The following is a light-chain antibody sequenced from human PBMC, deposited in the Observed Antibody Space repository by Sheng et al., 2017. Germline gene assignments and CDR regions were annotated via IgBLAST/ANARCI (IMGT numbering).Light chain of an antibody. Sequence: QSALTQPASVSGSPGQSITISCTGTSSDVGSYNLVSWYQQHPGKAPKLIIFEVTKRPSGVSNHFSGSKSGNTASLAISGLQAEDEADYYCSSYAGSGTWVFGGGTKVTVL. CDR3: SSYAGSGTWV. J-gene: IGLJ3*02. CDR1: SSDVGSYNL. V-gene: IGLV2-23*02. CDR2: EVT.